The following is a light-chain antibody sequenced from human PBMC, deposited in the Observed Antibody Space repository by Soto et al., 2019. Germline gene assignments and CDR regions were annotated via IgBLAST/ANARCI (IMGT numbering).Light chain of an antibody. Sequence: DIQMTQSPSSLSVSVGDRVTITCRASQRVGKYLAWFQQKPGGAPESLIYDTSTLQSGVPSKFSGSGSGTDFTLTINSLQPEDSATYYCQQYHTYPRTFGQGTRLEIK. CDR1: QRVGKY. J-gene: IGKJ5*01. CDR3: QQYHTYPRT. CDR2: DTS. V-gene: IGKV1-16*02.